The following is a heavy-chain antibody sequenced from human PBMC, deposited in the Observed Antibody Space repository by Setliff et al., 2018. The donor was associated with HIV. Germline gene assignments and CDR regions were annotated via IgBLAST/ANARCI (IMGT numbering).Heavy chain of an antibody. V-gene: IGHV4-59*08. CDR1: GGSISSHY. Sequence: SETLSLTCTVSGGSISSHYWSWIRQPPGKGLEWIGYIYYSXSTNYNPSLKRRVTISVDTSKNQLSLKLTSVTAADTATYYCARHKLTYYDFWSGYGDYXXXXMDVWGKGTTVTVSS. CDR2: IYYSXST. J-gene: IGHJ6*03. CDR3: ARHKLTYYDFWSGYGDYXXXXMDV. D-gene: IGHD3-3*01.